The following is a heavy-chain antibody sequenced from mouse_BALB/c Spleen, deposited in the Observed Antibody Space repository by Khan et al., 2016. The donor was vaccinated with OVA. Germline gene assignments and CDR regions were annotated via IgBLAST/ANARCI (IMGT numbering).Heavy chain of an antibody. D-gene: IGHD2-10*01. CDR2: ISSTGTYT. CDR1: GFAFNSYD. Sequence: EVQLLETGGGLVKPGGSLKLSCEVPGFAFNSYDMSWVRQTPEKRLEWVATISSTGTYTYYPDSVKGRFTISRDTARNTLYLQMSSLRSEDTALYYCTRPSYYGNPWFTYWGQGTLVTVSA. V-gene: IGHV5-9*02. CDR3: TRPSYYGNPWFTY. J-gene: IGHJ3*01.